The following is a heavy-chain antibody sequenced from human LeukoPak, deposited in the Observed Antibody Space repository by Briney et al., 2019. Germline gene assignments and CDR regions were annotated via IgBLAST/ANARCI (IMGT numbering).Heavy chain of an antibody. D-gene: IGHD1-26*01. CDR1: GFTFDDYA. J-gene: IGHJ1*01. CDR2: ISWNSGSI. Sequence: GRSLRLSCAASGFTFDDYAMHWVRQAPGKGLEWVSGISWNSGSIVYADSVKGRFTISRDNAKNSLYLQMNSLRVEDMALYYCAKDRGGSYDGGYFQHWGQGTLVTVSS. CDR3: AKDRGGSYDGGYFQH. V-gene: IGHV3-9*03.